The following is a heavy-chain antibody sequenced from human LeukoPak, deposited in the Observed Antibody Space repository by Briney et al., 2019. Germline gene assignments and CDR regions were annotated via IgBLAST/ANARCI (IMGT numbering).Heavy chain of an antibody. CDR2: IYYSGST. J-gene: IGHJ4*02. V-gene: IGHV4-39*01. D-gene: IGHD6-19*01. CDR1: GGSISSSSYY. Sequence: TASETLSLTCTVSGGSISSSSYYWGWIRQPPGKGLEWIGSIYYSGSTYYNPSLKSRVTISVDTSKNQFSLKLSSVTAADTAVYYCARLKRDQLPQWLGSRLVFDYWGQGTLVTVSS. CDR3: ARLKRDQLPQWLGSRLVFDY.